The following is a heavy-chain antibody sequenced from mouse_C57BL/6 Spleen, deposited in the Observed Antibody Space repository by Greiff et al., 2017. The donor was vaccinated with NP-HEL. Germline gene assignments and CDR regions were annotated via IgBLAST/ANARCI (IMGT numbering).Heavy chain of an antibody. V-gene: IGHV1-81*01. CDR2: IYPRSGNN. CDR3: ASEGTVTGYFDV. J-gene: IGHJ1*03. CDR1: GYTFTSYG. D-gene: IGHD4-1*01. Sequence: VQLQESGAELARPGASVKLSCKASGYTFTSYGISWVKQRTGQGLEWIGEIYPRSGNNYYNEKFKGKATLTADKSSSTAYIELRRLTPEDSVVSCCASEGTVTGYFDVWGTVTTVTVSS.